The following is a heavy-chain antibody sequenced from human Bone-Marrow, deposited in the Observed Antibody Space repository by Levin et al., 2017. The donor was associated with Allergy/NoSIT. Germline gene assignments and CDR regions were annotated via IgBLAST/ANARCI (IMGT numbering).Heavy chain of an antibody. CDR2: IGGSNAIT. CDR3: ARRGPITSPHAFDI. CDR1: GFTFSTYA. Sequence: GGSLRLSCTSSGFTFSTYALSWVRQAPGKGLEWVSTIGGSNAITHYADSVKGRFTISRDNSKNTLLLQMNSLRADDTAIYFCARRGPITSPHAFDIWGQGTMVTVSS. D-gene: IGHD2-2*01. V-gene: IGHV3-23*01. J-gene: IGHJ3*02.